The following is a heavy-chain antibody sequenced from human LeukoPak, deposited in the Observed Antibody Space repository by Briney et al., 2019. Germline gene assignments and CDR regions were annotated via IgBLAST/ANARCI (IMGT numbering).Heavy chain of an antibody. D-gene: IGHD5-18*01. J-gene: IGHJ4*02. Sequence: PGRSLRLSCAASGFTFSSYAMHWVRQAPGKGLEWVALISFGGSNKYHADPVKGRFTISRDNSKNTLYLQMNSLRTEDTAVYYCARDSGYSYSLIGYFDYWGQGTLVTVSS. V-gene: IGHV3-30-3*01. CDR3: ARDSGYSYSLIGYFDY. CDR2: ISFGGSNK. CDR1: GFTFSSYA.